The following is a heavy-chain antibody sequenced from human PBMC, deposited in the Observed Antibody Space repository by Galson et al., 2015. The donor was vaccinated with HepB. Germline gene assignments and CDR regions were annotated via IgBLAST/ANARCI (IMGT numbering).Heavy chain of an antibody. CDR3: ARVRPFYDILTGYYSPYYYGMDV. Sequence: SLRLSCAASGFTFSSYAMHWVRQAPGKGLEWGAVISYDGSNKYYADSVKGRFTISRDNSKNTLYLQMNSLRAEDTAVYYCARVRPFYDILTGYYSPYYYGMDVWGQGTTVTVSS. D-gene: IGHD3-9*01. CDR1: GFTFSSYA. V-gene: IGHV3-30*04. J-gene: IGHJ6*02. CDR2: ISYDGSNK.